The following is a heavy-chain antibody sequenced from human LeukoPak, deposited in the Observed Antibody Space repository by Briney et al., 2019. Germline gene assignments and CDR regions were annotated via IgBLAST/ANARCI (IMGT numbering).Heavy chain of an antibody. D-gene: IGHD6-19*01. CDR1: GFTVSSNY. CDR2: IYSGGST. Sequence: GGSLRLSCAASGFTVSSNYMSWVRQAPGKGLEWVSVIYSGGSTYYADSVKGRFTISRDNSKNTLYLQMSSLRAEDTAVYYCARATVAGVGSYYYYGMDVWGQGTTVTVSS. V-gene: IGHV3-66*02. J-gene: IGHJ6*02. CDR3: ARATVAGVGSYYYYGMDV.